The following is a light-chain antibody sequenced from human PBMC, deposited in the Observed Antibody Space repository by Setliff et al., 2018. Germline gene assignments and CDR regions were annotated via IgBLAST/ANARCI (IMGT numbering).Light chain of an antibody. CDR3: SSYTSSSTLYV. J-gene: IGLJ1*01. V-gene: IGLV2-14*01. CDR2: EVS. Sequence: QSALTQPASVSGSPGQSITISCTGSSSDVGGYDYVSWYQHHPGKAPKLIIYEVSNRPSGVSNRFSGSKSGNTASLSISGLQAEDEADYYCSSYTSSSTLYVFGTGTRSPS. CDR1: SSDVGGYDY.